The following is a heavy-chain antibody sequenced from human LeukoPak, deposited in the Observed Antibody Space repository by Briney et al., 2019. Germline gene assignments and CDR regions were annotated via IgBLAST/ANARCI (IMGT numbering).Heavy chain of an antibody. CDR1: GFTFSTYA. CDR3: ARGYFDWLLYLFDY. CDR2: ISSSSSTI. D-gene: IGHD3-9*01. V-gene: IGHV3-48*01. J-gene: IGHJ4*02. Sequence: GGSLRLSCAASGFTFSTYAMNWVRQAPGKGLEWVSYISSSSSTIYYADSVKGRFTISSDSAKNSLYLQMNSLRAEDTAVYYCARGYFDWLLYLFDYWGQGTLVTVSS.